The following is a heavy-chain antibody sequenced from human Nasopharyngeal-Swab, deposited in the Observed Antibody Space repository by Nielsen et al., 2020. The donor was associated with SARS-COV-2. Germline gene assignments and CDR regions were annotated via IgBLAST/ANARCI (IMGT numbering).Heavy chain of an antibody. CDR3: AREGPYSGTNVFDI. J-gene: IGHJ3*02. Sequence: GGSLRLSCAASGLSFSNHGMHWVRQAPGKGLEWVAVIWSDGKTTKYADSVKGRLTISRDKSRNTLYLQMNNLRVEDTAIYYCAREGPYSGTNVFDIWGQGTMVTVSS. D-gene: IGHD5-12*01. CDR1: GLSFSNHG. V-gene: IGHV3-33*01. CDR2: IWSDGKTT.